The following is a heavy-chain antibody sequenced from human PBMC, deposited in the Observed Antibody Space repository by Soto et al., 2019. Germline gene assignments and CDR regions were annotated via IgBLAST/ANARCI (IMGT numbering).Heavy chain of an antibody. CDR2: IIPIFGTA. Sequence: SVNVSCKASGGTFSSYAISWVRQAPGQGLEWMGGIIPIFGTANYAQKFQGRVTITADESTSTAYMELSSLRSEDTAVYYCARVGSYSNYHRRERNPFDYWGQGTLVTVSS. D-gene: IGHD4-4*01. CDR1: GGTFSSYA. V-gene: IGHV1-69*13. J-gene: IGHJ4*02. CDR3: ARVGSYSNYHRRERNPFDY.